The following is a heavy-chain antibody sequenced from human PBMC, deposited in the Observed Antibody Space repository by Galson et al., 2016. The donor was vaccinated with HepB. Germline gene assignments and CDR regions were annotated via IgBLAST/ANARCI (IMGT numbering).Heavy chain of an antibody. CDR2: IYAGNTDT. Sequence: QSGAEVKKSWESLKISCKGSGYSFTSYWIAWVRPMPGKGLEWMGIIYAGNTDTEYSPSFQGQVTISVDKYIDTAYLHWSSLKASNTAMYYCARQRKILGDIDYWGQGTLVTVSS. CDR1: GYSFTSYW. J-gene: IGHJ4*02. D-gene: IGHD3-10*01. CDR3: ARQRKILGDIDY. V-gene: IGHV5-51*01.